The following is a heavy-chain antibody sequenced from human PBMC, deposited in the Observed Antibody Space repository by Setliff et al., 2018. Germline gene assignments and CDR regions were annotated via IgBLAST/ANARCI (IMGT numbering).Heavy chain of an antibody. CDR2: INHSGST. CDR1: GGSFSGYY. CDR3: ASSEGRRDGYHW. J-gene: IGHJ4*02. D-gene: IGHD5-12*01. Sequence: SETLSLTCAVYGGSFSGYYWSWIRQPPGTGLEWIGEINHSGSTNSNPPLKSRVTISVDTSKNEFSLKLSSVTAADTAVYYCASSEGRRDGYHWWGQGNLVTVSS. V-gene: IGHV4-34*01.